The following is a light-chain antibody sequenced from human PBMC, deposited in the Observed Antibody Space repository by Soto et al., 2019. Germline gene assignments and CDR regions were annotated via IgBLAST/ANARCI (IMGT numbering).Light chain of an antibody. CDR2: AAS. J-gene: IGKJ1*01. CDR1: QGIGTY. CDR3: QKYNRAPRT. Sequence: DIQMTQSPSSLSASVGDRVTVTCRASQGIGTYLAWYQQRPGKVPKLLIYAASTLQSGVPSRFSGSGSGTDFTLTISSLQPEDFASYYCQKYNRAPRTFGQGTKVEIK. V-gene: IGKV1-27*01.